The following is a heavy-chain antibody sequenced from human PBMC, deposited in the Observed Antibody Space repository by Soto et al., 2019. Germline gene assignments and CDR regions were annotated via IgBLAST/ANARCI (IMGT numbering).Heavy chain of an antibody. J-gene: IGHJ6*02. V-gene: IGHV3-49*04. CDR1: GFTVGDYA. CDR3: TRDVYRGYDYYYYYGMDV. D-gene: IGHD5-12*01. CDR2: IRSKAYGGTT. Sequence: GSLRLSFTASGFTVGDYAMSWVRQAPGKGLEWVGFIRSKAYGGTTEYAASVKGRFTISRDDSKSIAYLQMNSLETEDTAMYYCTRDVYRGYDYYYYYGMDVWGQGTTVTVSS.